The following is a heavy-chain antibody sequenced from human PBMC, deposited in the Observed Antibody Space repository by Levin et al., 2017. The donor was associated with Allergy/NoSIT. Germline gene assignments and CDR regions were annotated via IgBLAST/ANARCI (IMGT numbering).Heavy chain of an antibody. Sequence: TGGSLRLSCAASGFTFSNYIMNWVRQAPGKGLEWVSSISSGGTYIYDADTVKGRFTISRDNARNSLYLQMNSLRAEDTAIYYCAREYCSSTNCYSAFDIWGQGTMVSVSS. CDR2: ISSGGTYI. CDR1: GFTFSNYI. CDR3: AREYCSSTNCYSAFDI. D-gene: IGHD2-2*01. V-gene: IGHV3-21*01. J-gene: IGHJ3*02.